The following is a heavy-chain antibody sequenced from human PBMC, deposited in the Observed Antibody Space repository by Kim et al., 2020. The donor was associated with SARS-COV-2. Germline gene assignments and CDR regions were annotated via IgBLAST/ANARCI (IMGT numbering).Heavy chain of an antibody. Sequence: SVKVSCKSSGGTFSSYAISWVRQAPGQGLEWMGGIIPIFGTANYAQKFQGRVTITADESTSTAYMELSSLRSEDTAVYYCARDRGYCSGGSCYDYYYGMDVWGQGTTVTVSS. V-gene: IGHV1-69*13. CDR3: ARDRGYCSGGSCYDYYYGMDV. J-gene: IGHJ6*02. CDR2: IIPIFGTA. D-gene: IGHD2-15*01. CDR1: GGTFSSYA.